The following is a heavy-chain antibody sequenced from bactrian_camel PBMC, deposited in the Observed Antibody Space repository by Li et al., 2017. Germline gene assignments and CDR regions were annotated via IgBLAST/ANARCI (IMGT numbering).Heavy chain of an antibody. J-gene: IGHJ4*01. D-gene: IGHD2*01. CDR3: AADRFPCTTTDVHTYEY. CDR2: IAPSTGST. Sequence: VQLVESGGGSVQAGGSLRLSCAASGSGYISGTYCLGWFRQVPGKEREGVAAIAPSTGSTYYDDSVKGRFTVSHVNSNNTMHLQMNNLKPEDSATYYCAADRFPCTTTDVHTYEYWGRGTQVTVS. V-gene: IGHV3S1*01. CDR1: GSGYISGTYC.